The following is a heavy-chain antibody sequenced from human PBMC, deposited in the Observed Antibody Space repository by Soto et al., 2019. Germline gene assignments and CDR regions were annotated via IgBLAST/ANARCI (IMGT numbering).Heavy chain of an antibody. D-gene: IGHD2-15*01. CDR1: GGSISSYY. CDR2: IYYSGST. Sequence: QVQLQESGPGLVKPSETLSLTCTVSGGSISSYYWSWIRQPPGKGLEWIGYIYYSGSTNYNPSLKSRDNISVDTSKNQCSLKLSSLTAADTDVYYCAGNAPLGQNCSGGSCYSYYYGMDVWGQGTTVTVSS. V-gene: IGHV4-59*01. J-gene: IGHJ6*02. CDR3: AGNAPLGQNCSGGSCYSYYYGMDV.